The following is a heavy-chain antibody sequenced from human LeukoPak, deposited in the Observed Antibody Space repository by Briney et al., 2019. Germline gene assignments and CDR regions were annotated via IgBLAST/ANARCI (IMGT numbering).Heavy chain of an antibody. CDR3: ARGRRYDFWSGQNWFDP. J-gene: IGHJ5*02. Sequence: SETLSLTCAVYGGSFSGYYWSWIRQPPGKGLEWIGEINHSGSTNYNPSLKSRVTISVDTSKNQFSLKLSSVTAADTAVYYCARGRRYDFWSGQNWFDPWGQGTLVTVSS. CDR1: GGSFSGYY. CDR2: INHSGST. D-gene: IGHD3-3*01. V-gene: IGHV4-34*01.